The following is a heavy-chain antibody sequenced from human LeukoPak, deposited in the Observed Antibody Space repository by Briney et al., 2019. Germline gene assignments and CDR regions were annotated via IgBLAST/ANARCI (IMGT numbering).Heavy chain of an antibody. CDR2: ISGRGDTI. D-gene: IGHD5-24*01. CDR1: GFTFSTYA. Sequence: GGSLRLSCAASGFTFSTYAMSWVRQAPGMGLEWVSAISGRGDTIFYADSVKGRFTVSRDNSKNTLYLQVNSLRAEDTAVYYCAKATLATTHFDSWGQATLVTVSS. CDR3: AKATLATTHFDS. J-gene: IGHJ4*02. V-gene: IGHV3-23*01.